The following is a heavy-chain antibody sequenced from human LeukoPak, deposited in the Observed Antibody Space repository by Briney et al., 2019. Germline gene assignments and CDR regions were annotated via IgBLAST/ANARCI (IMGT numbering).Heavy chain of an antibody. CDR2: IYYSGST. D-gene: IGHD6-19*01. Sequence: SETLSLTCTVSGGSISSFYWSWIRQPPGKGLEWIGYIYYSGSTNYNPSLNSRVTISVDTSKNQFSLKLSSVTAADTAVYYCARLYSSGAQIYWYFDLWGRGTLVTVSS. V-gene: IGHV4-59*08. J-gene: IGHJ2*01. CDR3: ARLYSSGAQIYWYFDL. CDR1: GGSISSFY.